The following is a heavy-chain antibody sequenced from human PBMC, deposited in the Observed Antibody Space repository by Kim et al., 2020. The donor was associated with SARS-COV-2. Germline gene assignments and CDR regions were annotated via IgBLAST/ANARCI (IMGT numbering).Heavy chain of an antibody. J-gene: IGHJ4*02. V-gene: IGHV1-69*01. CDR3: ASSIGGGWYLNY. D-gene: IGHD6-19*01. Sequence: NYAQKFQGRVTITADESTSTAYMGLSSLRAEDTAVYYCASSIGGGWYLNYWGQGTLVTVSS.